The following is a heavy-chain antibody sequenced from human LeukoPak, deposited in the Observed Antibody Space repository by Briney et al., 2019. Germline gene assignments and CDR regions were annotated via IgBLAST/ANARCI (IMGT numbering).Heavy chain of an antibody. CDR1: GLSFGSYV. Sequence: GGSLRLSCAASGLSFGSYVMSWVRQAPGKGLEWVSAISSDGGRTYYADSAKGRFTISRDNSKNTLYLQVNSLRAEDTAVYYCEIKLPSGKLNCGHRILFTVSS. J-gene: IGHJ4*01. D-gene: IGHD3-10*01. CDR2: ISSDGGRT. CDR3: EIKLPSGKLN. V-gene: IGHV3-23*01.